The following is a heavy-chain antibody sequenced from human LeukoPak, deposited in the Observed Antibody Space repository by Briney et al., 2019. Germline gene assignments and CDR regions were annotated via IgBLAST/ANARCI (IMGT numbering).Heavy chain of an antibody. Sequence: GGSLRLSCAASGFTFSRFWLSWVRQAPGKGLEWVAVISYDGSNKYYADSVKGRFTISRDNSKNTLYLQMNSLRAEDTAVYYCARSYYDILTGYWPLVDYWGQGTLVTVSS. J-gene: IGHJ4*02. V-gene: IGHV3-30-3*01. D-gene: IGHD3-9*01. CDR3: ARSYYDILTGYWPLVDY. CDR2: ISYDGSNK. CDR1: GFTFSRFW.